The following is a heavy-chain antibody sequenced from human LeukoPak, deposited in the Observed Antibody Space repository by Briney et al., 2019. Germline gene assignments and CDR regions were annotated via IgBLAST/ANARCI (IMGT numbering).Heavy chain of an antibody. CDR1: GYTFTNYF. V-gene: IGHV1-46*01. D-gene: IGHD3-3*01. J-gene: IGHJ4*02. CDR2: LNPGNDYT. CDR3: ARDLGRFRDFWSGYSYFDY. Sequence: ASVKVSCKASGYTFTNYFMHWVRQAPGQGLEWMGILNPGNDYTSYAQKFQGRVTITADESTSTAYMELSSLRSEDTAVYYCARDLGRFRDFWSGYSYFDYWGQGTLVTVSS.